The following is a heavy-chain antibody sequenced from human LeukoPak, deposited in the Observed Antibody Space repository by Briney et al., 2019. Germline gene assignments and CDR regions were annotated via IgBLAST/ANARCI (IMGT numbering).Heavy chain of an antibody. CDR1: GGSISGYY. CDR2: IYSSGSA. Sequence: SETLSLTCTVSGGSISGYYWSWIRQPPGKGLEWIGYIYSSGSANYNPSLKSRVTISVDTSKNQFSLKLSSVTAADTSVYYCARLPRTAAGLYYFDYWGEGTLVTVSS. D-gene: IGHD1-1*01. J-gene: IGHJ4*02. CDR3: ARLPRTAAGLYYFDY. V-gene: IGHV4-4*09.